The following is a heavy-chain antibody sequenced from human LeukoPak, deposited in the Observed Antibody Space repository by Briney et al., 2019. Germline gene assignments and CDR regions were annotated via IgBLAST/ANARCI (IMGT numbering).Heavy chain of an antibody. CDR1: GFTFSNAW. CDR3: TTDPSAYDLGHRDY. D-gene: IGHD3-3*01. V-gene: IGHV3-15*01. CDR2: IKSKTDGGTT. J-gene: IGHJ4*02. Sequence: SGGSLRLSCAASGFTFSNAWMSWVRQAPGKGLEWVGRIKSKTDGGTTDYAAPVKGRFTISRDDSKNTLYLQMNSLKTEDTAVYYCTTDPSAYDLGHRDYWGQGTLVTVSS.